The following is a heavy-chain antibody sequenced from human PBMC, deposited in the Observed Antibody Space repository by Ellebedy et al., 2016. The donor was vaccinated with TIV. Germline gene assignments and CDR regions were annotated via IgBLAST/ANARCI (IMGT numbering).Heavy chain of an antibody. CDR3: ARALYGGNSGAPFDS. CDR2: IIPLLGIP. Sequence: AAPVKVSCKASGGTFSNYAISWVRQAPGQGLEWMGVIIPLLGIPNYAQKFQGRVTITADKYTSTVYMELSSLRSEDTAVYYCARALYGGNSGAPFDSWGQGTLVTVSS. D-gene: IGHD4-23*01. J-gene: IGHJ5*01. V-gene: IGHV1-69*10. CDR1: GGTFSNYA.